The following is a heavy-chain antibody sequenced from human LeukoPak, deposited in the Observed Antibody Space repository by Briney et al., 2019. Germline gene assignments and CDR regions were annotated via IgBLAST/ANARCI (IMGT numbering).Heavy chain of an antibody. J-gene: IGHJ4*02. V-gene: IGHV3-23*01. CDR1: GFTFSSYA. CDR3: AKGTDFGVVTTFDY. D-gene: IGHD3-3*01. CDR2: ISGSGGST. Sequence: PGGSLRLSCAASGFTFSSYAMSWVRQAPGKGLEWVSAISGSGGSTYYADSVKGRFTITRDNSKNTLYLQMNSLRAEDTAVYYCAKGTDFGVVTTFDYWGQGTLVTVSS.